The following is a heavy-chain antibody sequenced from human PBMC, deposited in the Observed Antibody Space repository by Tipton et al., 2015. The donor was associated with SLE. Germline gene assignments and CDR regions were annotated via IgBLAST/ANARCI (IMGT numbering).Heavy chain of an antibody. J-gene: IGHJ6*02. V-gene: IGHV3-33*08. CDR1: GFTFSSYG. CDR3: LRSPNYYYGMDV. CDR2: IWYDGSNK. Sequence: SLRLSCAASGFTFSSYGMHWVRQAPGKGLEWVAVIWYDGSNKYYADSVKGRFTISRDNSKNTLYLQMNSLRAEDTAVYYCLRSPNYYYGMDVWVQGTTVTVSS.